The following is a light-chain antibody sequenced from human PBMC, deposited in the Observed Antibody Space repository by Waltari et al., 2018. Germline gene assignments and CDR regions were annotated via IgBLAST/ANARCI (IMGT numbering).Light chain of an antibody. CDR2: CAS. CDR3: QQHNNWPPLT. CDR1: QSVSSN. Sequence: EIVMTQSPATLSVSPGERATLSCRASQSVSSNLAWYQQKHAQAPRPLIYCASTRATGIPARFSRSGSGTDFTLTISGLQSEDFAVYYCQQHNNWPPLTFGGGTKVEIK. J-gene: IGKJ4*01. V-gene: IGKV3-15*01.